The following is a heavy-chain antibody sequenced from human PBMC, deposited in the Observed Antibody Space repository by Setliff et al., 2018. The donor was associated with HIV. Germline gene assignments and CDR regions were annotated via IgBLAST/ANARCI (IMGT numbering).Heavy chain of an antibody. D-gene: IGHD6-13*01. J-gene: IGHJ3*02. CDR2: INHSGMP. CDR3: ARRSAAAGTDAFDI. Sequence: SETLSLTCAVYGESFSGYYWSWIRQPPGKGLEWIGEINHSGMPYYSPSLKSRVTISVDTSNSQFSLKLTSVTASDTAVYYCARRSAAAGTDAFDIWGQGTMVTVSS. CDR1: GESFSGYY. V-gene: IGHV4-34*01.